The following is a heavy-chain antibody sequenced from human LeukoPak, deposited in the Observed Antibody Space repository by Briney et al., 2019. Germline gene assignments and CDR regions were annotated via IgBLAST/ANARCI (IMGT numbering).Heavy chain of an antibody. J-gene: IGHJ6*03. Sequence: SQTLSLTCAISGDSVSSNSAAWNWIRQSPSRGLERLGRTYYRSKWYNEYAVSVKSRITINPDTSKNQFSLQLNSVTPEDTAVYYCARQYSSSWYGYYYYYMDVWGKGTTVTVSS. D-gene: IGHD6-13*01. V-gene: IGHV6-1*01. CDR3: ARQYSSSWYGYYYYYMDV. CDR2: TYYRSKWYN. CDR1: GDSVSSNSAA.